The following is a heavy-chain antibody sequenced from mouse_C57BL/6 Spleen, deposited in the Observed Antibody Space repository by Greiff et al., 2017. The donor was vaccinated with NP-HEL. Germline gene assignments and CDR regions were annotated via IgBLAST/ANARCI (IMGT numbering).Heavy chain of an antibody. V-gene: IGHV5-12*01. D-gene: IGHD1-1*01. CDR2: ISNGGGST. J-gene: IGHJ2*01. CDR3: ARGGNYYGSPYYFDY. Sequence: EVHLVESGGGLVQPGGSLKLSCAASGFTFSDYYMYWVRQTPEKRLEWVAYISNGGGSTYYPDTVKGRFTISSDNAKNTLYLQMSRLKSEDTAMYYCARGGNYYGSPYYFDYWGQGTTLTVSS. CDR1: GFTFSDYY.